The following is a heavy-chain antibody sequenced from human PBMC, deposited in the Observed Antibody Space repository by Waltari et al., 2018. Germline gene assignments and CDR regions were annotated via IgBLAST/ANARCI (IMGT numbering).Heavy chain of an antibody. V-gene: IGHV3-21*01. Sequence: KWVRQAPGKGLGWGLSISSGSSYRYYADSVKGRFTISRDNAKNSLYLQMKSLRAEDTAVYYCARFYSSGWYVVLDYWGQGTLVTVSS. CDR3: ARFYSSGWYVVLDY. J-gene: IGHJ4*02. CDR2: ISSGSSYR. D-gene: IGHD6-19*01.